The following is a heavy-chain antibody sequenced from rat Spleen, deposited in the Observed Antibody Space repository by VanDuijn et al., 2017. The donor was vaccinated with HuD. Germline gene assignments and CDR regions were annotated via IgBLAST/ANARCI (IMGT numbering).Heavy chain of an antibody. CDR1: GFSLRNYG. Sequence: QVQLKESGPGLVQPSQTLSLTCTVSGFSLRNYGVIWVRQPPGKGLEWMGVMWNNGNTAYNSALKSRLSISRDTSKSQVFLQMNSLQTEDTAIYYCARGGRRGYYIMDAWGQGASVTVSS. CDR2: MWNNGNT. CDR3: ARGGRRGYYIMDA. D-gene: IGHD4-3*01. V-gene: IGHV2-13*01. J-gene: IGHJ4*01.